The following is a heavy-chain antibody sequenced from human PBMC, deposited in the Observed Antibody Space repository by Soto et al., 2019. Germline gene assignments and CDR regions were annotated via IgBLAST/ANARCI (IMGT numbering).Heavy chain of an antibody. J-gene: IGHJ4*02. CDR2: IYYSGST. V-gene: IGHV4-30-4*01. D-gene: IGHD4-17*01. Sequence: PSETLSLTCTVSGGSISSGDYYWSWIRQPPGKGLEWIGYIYYSGSTYYNPSLKSRVTISVDTSKNQFSLKLSSVTAADTAVYYCARQGDYGTLDYWGQGTLVTVSS. CDR3: ARQGDYGTLDY. CDR1: GGSISSGDYY.